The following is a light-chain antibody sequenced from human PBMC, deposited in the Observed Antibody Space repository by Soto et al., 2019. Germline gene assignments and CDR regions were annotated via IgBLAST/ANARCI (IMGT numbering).Light chain of an antibody. V-gene: IGLV2-14*01. CDR1: SSDVGGYNY. CDR3: SSYTTSATYG. Sequence: QSALTQPASVSGSPGQSITISCTGTSSDVGGYNYVSWYQQHPGKAPKLMIYEVSKRPSGLSNRFSGSKSGNTASLTISGLQAEDEADYYCSSYTTSATYGFGTGTKLTVL. J-gene: IGLJ1*01. CDR2: EVS.